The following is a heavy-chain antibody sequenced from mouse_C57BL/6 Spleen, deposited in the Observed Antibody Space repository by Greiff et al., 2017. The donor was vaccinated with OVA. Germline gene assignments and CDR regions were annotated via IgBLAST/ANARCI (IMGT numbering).Heavy chain of an antibody. CDR3: AKGGGSSSMDY. CDR2: IYPGSGST. Sequence: VQLQQPGAELVKPGASVKMSCKASGYTFTSYWITWVKQRPGQGLEWIGDIYPGSGSTNYNEKFKSKATLTVDTSSSTAYRQISRLTSEDTAVYNCAKGGGSSSMDYWGQGTSVTVSS. J-gene: IGHJ4*01. D-gene: IGHD1-1*01. V-gene: IGHV1-55*01. CDR1: GYTFTSYW.